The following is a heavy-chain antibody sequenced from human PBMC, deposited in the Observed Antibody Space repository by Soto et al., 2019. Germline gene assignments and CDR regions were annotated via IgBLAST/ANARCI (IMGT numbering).Heavy chain of an antibody. CDR1: GGTFSSYA. Sequence: QVQLVQSGAEVKKPGSSVKVSCKASGGTFSSYAISWVRQAPGLGLEWMGGIIPIFGTANYAQKFQGRVTITADESTSTAYMELSSLRSEDTAVYYCARDYYDSSGYYVDPWGQGTLVTVSS. V-gene: IGHV1-69*01. J-gene: IGHJ5*02. D-gene: IGHD3-22*01. CDR2: IIPIFGTA. CDR3: ARDYYDSSGYYVDP.